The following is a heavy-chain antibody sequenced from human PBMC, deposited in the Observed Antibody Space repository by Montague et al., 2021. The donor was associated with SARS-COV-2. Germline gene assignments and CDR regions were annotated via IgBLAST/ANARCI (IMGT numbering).Heavy chain of an antibody. Sequence: SLRLSCAASGFTFSSYAMHWVRQAPGKGLEWVAVISYDGSNKYYADSVKGRFTISRDNSKNTLYLQMNSLRVGDTAVYYCARDRRYYDSSVYPGVAYNWFDPWGQGTLVTVSS. CDR3: ARDRRYYDSSVYPGVAYNWFDP. D-gene: IGHD3-22*01. CDR2: ISYDGSNK. V-gene: IGHV3-30-3*01. J-gene: IGHJ5*02. CDR1: GFTFSSYA.